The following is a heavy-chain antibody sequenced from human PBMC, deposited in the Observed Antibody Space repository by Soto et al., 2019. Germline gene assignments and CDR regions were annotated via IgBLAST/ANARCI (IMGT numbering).Heavy chain of an antibody. CDR2: IQSGGPT. D-gene: IGHD3-3*01. Sequence: GGSLRLSCAASGFTVSSKYMSWVRQAPGKGLEWVSLIQSGGPTYYADSVKGRFTISRDDSKSIAYLQMNSLKTEDTAVYYCTRSKYDFWSGYNPVCAFDIWGQGTMVTVS. CDR3: TRSKYDFWSGYNPVCAFDI. CDR1: GFTVSSKY. V-gene: IGHV3-66*01. J-gene: IGHJ3*02.